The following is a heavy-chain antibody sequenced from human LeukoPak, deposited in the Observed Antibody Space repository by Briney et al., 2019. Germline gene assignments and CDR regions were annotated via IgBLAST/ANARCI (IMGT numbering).Heavy chain of an antibody. Sequence: GSLRLSCAASGFTFSIYSMNWVRQAPGQGREWVSSISSISSYIYYAHSVKGRFTISRDNAQNSLYLQRNSRRAEETAVYYCGGSVGATPTARTKVVWGDGTTVTVSS. CDR2: ISSISSYI. V-gene: IGHV3-21*01. J-gene: IGHJ6*04. CDR1: GFTFSIYS. CDR3: GGSVGATPTARTKVV. D-gene: IGHD1-26*01.